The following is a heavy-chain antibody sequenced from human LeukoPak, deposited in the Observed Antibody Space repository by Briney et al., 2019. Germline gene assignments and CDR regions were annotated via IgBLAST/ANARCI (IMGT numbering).Heavy chain of an antibody. J-gene: IGHJ4*02. CDR1: GFTFSSFW. D-gene: IGHD6-13*01. CDR2: IKQDGSEK. V-gene: IGHV3-7*01. Sequence: PGGSLRLSCAASGFTFSSFWMSWVRQAPGKGLEWVANIKQDGSEKYYVDSVKGRFTISRDNAKNSLYLQMNSLRAEDTAVYYCARIYSSSSHYNRPGYWGQGTLVTVSS. CDR3: ARIYSSSSHYNRPGY.